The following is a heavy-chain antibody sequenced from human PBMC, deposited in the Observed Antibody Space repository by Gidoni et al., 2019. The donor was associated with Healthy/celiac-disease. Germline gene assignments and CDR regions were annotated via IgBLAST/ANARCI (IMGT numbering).Heavy chain of an antibody. CDR2: IDPGDSDT. Sequence: EVQLVQSGAEVQKHGESLKISCKGSGYSFTSYWIGWVRQMPGKGLEWMGIIDPGDSDTRYSPAFQGQVTISADKSISTAYLQWSSLKASDTAMYYCARPPPIYDSYGGYWGQGTLVTVSS. CDR1: GYSFTSYW. V-gene: IGHV5-51*01. D-gene: IGHD5-18*01. CDR3: ARPPPIYDSYGGY. J-gene: IGHJ4*02.